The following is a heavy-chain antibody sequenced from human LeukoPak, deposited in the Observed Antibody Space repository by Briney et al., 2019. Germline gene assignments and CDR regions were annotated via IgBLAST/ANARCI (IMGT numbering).Heavy chain of an antibody. V-gene: IGHV1-18*01. J-gene: IGHJ4*02. CDR2: ISAYNGNI. CDR3: GRSFGNYYGSGTPPLYFDY. D-gene: IGHD3-10*01. CDR1: GYTFTNYG. Sequence: ASVKVSCKASGYTFTNYGISWLRQAPGQGLEWMGWISAYNGNIRYAQNLQGRVTMTTDTSTSTAYMELRSLRSDDTAVYYCGRSFGNYYGSGTPPLYFDYWGQGTLVTVSS.